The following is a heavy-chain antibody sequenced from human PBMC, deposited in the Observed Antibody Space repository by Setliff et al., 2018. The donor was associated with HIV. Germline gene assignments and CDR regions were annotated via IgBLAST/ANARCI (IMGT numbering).Heavy chain of an antibody. J-gene: IGHJ4*02. CDR2: ISAYNGNT. Sequence: ASVKVSCKASGYTFTSYGISWVRQAPGQGLEWMGWISAYNGNTNYAQKFQGRVTMTTDTSTSTAYMELRSLRSDDTAVYYCARHRYYYDSSGYYGSFDYWGQGTLVTVSS. V-gene: IGHV1-18*01. CDR3: ARHRYYYDSSGYYGSFDY. D-gene: IGHD3-22*01. CDR1: GYTFTSYG.